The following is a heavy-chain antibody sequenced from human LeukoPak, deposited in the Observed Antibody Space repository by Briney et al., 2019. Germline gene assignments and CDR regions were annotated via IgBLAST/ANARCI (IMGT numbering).Heavy chain of an antibody. CDR1: GFTFSSYW. J-gene: IGHJ3*02. CDR3: ARATEYYDFWSGYSYAFDI. Sequence: QPGGSLRLSCAASGFTFSSYWMSWVRQALGKGLEWVANIKQDGSEKYYVDSVKGRFTISRDNAKNSLYLQMNSLRAEDAAVYYRARATEYYDFWSGYSYAFDIWGQGTMVTVSS. D-gene: IGHD3-3*01. CDR2: IKQDGSEK. V-gene: IGHV3-7*01.